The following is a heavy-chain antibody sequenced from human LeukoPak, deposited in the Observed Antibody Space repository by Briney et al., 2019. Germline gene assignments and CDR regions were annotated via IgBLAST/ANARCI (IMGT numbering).Heavy chain of an antibody. J-gene: IGHJ6*02. CDR3: ARDLRIAVAGTGYGYYYGMDV. CDR1: GYTFTGYY. Sequence: VASVKVSCKASGYTFTGYYMHWVRQAPGQGLEWMGWINPNSGGTNYAQKFQGRVTMTRDTSISTGYMELSRLRSDDTAVYYCARDLRIAVAGTGYGYYYGMDVWGQGTTVTVSS. D-gene: IGHD6-19*01. CDR2: INPNSGGT. V-gene: IGHV1-2*02.